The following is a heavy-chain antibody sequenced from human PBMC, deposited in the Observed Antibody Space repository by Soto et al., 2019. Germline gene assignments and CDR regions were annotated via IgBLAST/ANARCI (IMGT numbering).Heavy chain of an antibody. CDR2: IYWDDDK. CDR1: GFSLSTSAVG. Sequence: ITLKESGPTLVKPTQTLTLTCTFSGFSLSTSAVGVGWIRQPPGKALEWLALIYWDDDKRYSPSLKSRLTITKDTTKNQVVLTMTNMEPVETATYYCGYVDYNSGRWDAWGQGTLVTVSS. CDR3: GYVDYNSGRWDA. J-gene: IGHJ5*02. D-gene: IGHD3-10*01. V-gene: IGHV2-5*02.